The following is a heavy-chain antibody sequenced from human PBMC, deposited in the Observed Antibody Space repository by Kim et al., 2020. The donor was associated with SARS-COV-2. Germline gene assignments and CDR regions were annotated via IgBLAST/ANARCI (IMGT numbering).Heavy chain of an antibody. Sequence: GESLKISCKGSGYSFTSYWIGWVRQMPGKGLEWMGIIYPGDSDTRYSPSFQGQVTISADKSISTAYLQWSSLKASDNAMYYCARANYDYVWGSYRYNPTNGYYYYYGMAVWGQGTTVTVSS. J-gene: IGHJ6*02. V-gene: IGHV5-51*01. CDR1: GYSFTSYW. D-gene: IGHD3-16*02. CDR3: ARANYDYVWGSYRYNPTNGYYYYYGMAV. CDR2: IYPGDSDT.